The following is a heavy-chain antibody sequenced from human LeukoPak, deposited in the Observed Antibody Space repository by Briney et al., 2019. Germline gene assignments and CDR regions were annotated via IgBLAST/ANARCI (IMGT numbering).Heavy chain of an antibody. J-gene: IGHJ4*02. V-gene: IGHV1-46*01. CDR2: INPSGGST. Sequence: ASVKVSCKASGYTFTSYYMHWVRQAPGQGLEWMGIINPSGGSTSYAQKFQGRVTMTRDTSTSTVYTELSSLRSEDTAVYYCARDQYSYGEIDYWGQGTLVTVSS. CDR3: ARDQYSYGEIDY. D-gene: IGHD5-18*01. CDR1: GYTFTSYY.